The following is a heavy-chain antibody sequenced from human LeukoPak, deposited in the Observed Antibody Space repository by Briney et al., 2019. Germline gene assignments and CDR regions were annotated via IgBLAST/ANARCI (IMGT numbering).Heavy chain of an antibody. CDR1: GGSIISSSYY. V-gene: IGHV4-39*01. J-gene: IGHJ5*02. CDR2: IYYGGST. D-gene: IGHD3-10*01. CDR3: AKTIRVRGDAYNWFDP. Sequence: SETLSLTCTVSGGSIISSSYYWGWIRQPPGKGLEWIGNIYYGGSTYYNPSLKSRATMSVDTSMNQFSLKLSSVTAADTAVYYCAKTIRVRGDAYNWFDPWGQGTPVTVSS.